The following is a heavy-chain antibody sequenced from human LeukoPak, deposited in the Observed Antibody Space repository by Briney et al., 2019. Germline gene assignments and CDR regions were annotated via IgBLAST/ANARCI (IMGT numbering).Heavy chain of an antibody. V-gene: IGHV3-30*04. CDR1: GFTFSSYA. CDR3: ARGGGQWLVRDYYFDY. CDR2: ISYDGSNK. D-gene: IGHD6-19*01. Sequence: GESLRLSCAASGFTFSSYAMHWVRQAPGKGLEWVAVISYDGSNKYYADSVKGRFTISRDNSKNTLYLQMNSLRAEDTAVYYCARGGGQWLVRDYYFDYWGQGTLVTVSS. J-gene: IGHJ4*02.